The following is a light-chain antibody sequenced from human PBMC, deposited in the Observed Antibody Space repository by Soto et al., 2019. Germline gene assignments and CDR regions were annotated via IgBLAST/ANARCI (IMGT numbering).Light chain of an antibody. CDR3: SSYTSSSTPYV. CDR2: DVS. V-gene: IGLV2-14*03. CDR1: SSDVGGYNY. Sequence: QSALTQPASVSGSPGQSITISCTGTSSDVGGYNYVSWYQHHPGKAPKLMIYDVSHRPSGVSNRFSGSKSGNTASLTISGLQAEDVADYYCSSYTSSSTPYVFATGTKLTVL. J-gene: IGLJ1*01.